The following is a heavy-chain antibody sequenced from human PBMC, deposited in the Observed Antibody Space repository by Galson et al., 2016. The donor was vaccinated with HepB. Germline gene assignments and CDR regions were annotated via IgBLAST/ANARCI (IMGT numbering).Heavy chain of an antibody. Sequence: SLRLSCAGSGFKFDDNAMHWVRQAPGKGLEWVSGISWNSGETDYADSVKGRFIISRDNSKNTIYLQMNSLRAEDTAVFYCAKEGDEVFWGQGTLVTVFS. CDR3: AKEGDEVF. CDR1: GFKFDDNA. J-gene: IGHJ4*02. CDR2: ISWNSGET. V-gene: IGHV3-9*01.